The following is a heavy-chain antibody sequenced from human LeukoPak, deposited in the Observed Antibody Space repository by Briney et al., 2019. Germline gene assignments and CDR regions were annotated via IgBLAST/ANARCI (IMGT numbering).Heavy chain of an antibody. J-gene: IGHJ3*02. D-gene: IGHD3-22*01. V-gene: IGHV3-33*01. CDR1: GFTFSSYG. CDR3: ARDPGYDAFDI. CDR2: IWYDGSNK. Sequence: PGGSLRLSCAASGFTFSSYGMHWVRQAPGKGLEWVAVIWYDGSNKYYADSVKGRFTTSRDNSKNTLYLQMNSLRAEDTAVYYCARDPGYDAFDIWGQGTMVTVSS.